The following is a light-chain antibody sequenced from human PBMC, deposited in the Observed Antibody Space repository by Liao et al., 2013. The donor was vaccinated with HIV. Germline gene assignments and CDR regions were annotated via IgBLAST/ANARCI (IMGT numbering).Light chain of an antibody. V-gene: IGLV3-1*01. Sequence: SYELTQPPSVSVSPGQTASITCSGDKLGDKYACWYQKKPGQSPVLVMYQDNKRPSGIPERFSGSNSGNTATLTIGGTQAIDEADYYCQAWDSSSPYVFGTGTKVTVL. CDR3: QAWDSSSPYV. CDR2: QDN. J-gene: IGLJ1*01. CDR1: KLGDKY.